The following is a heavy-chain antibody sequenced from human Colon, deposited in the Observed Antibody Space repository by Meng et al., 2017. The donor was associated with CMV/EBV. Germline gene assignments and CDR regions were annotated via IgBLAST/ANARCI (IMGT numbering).Heavy chain of an antibody. CDR2: LCYIGIT. CDR3: AKDGRILGVVSFDY. J-gene: IGHJ4*02. CDR1: NYC. D-gene: IGHD3-3*02. V-gene: IGHV4-39*07. Sequence: NYCWAWIRQPTGKGLEWIGGLCYIGITYQNPSLKSRVTMSVDTSKNQFSLRLSSVTAADTAVYDCAKDGRILGVVSFDYWGQGTLVTVSS.